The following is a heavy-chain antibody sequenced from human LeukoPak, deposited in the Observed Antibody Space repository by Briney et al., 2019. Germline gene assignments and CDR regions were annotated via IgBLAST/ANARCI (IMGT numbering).Heavy chain of an antibody. CDR2: IIPVLDVT. CDR3: AVVGGIIDY. Sequence: SVKVSCKASGGXFSNYAISWVRQAPGEGREWMGRIIPVLDVTSYAQKFQGRVTITADKSTTTAYMELSSLRSEDTAVYYCAVVGGIIDYWGQGTLVTVSS. J-gene: IGHJ4*02. V-gene: IGHV1-69*04. CDR1: GGXFSNYA. D-gene: IGHD1-26*01.